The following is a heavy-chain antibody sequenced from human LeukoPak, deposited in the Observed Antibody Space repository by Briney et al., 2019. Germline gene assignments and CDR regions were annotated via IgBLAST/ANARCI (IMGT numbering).Heavy chain of an antibody. Sequence: ASVKVSCKASGYTFTSYYMHWVRQAPGQGLEWMGWINPNSGGTNYAQKFQGWVTMTRDTSISTAYMELSRLRSDDTAVYYCARAPGVVVPAGFYYYYYGMDVWGQGTTVTVSS. CDR1: GYTFTSYY. D-gene: IGHD2-2*01. CDR3: ARAPGVVVPAGFYYYYYGMDV. CDR2: INPNSGGT. J-gene: IGHJ6*02. V-gene: IGHV1-2*04.